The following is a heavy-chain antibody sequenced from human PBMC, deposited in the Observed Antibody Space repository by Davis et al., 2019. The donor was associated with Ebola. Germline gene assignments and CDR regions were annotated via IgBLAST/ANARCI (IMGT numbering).Heavy chain of an antibody. Sequence: MPSETLSLTCTVSGGSISSSSYYWGWIRQPPGKGLEWIGSIYYSGSTYYNPSLKSRVTISVDTSKNQFFLKLSSVTAADTAVYYCARCGYSYGYAYAFDIWGQGTMVTVSS. CDR3: ARCGYSYGYAYAFDI. J-gene: IGHJ3*02. D-gene: IGHD5-18*01. CDR1: GGSISSSSYY. CDR2: IYYSGST. V-gene: IGHV4-39*01.